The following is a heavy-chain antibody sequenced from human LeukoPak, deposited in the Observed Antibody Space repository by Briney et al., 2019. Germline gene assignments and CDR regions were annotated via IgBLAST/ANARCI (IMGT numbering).Heavy chain of an antibody. CDR3: AKDVRLVRGVNYGSIIDYFDY. J-gene: IGHJ4*02. V-gene: IGHV3-23*01. CDR1: GFTFSSYA. CDR2: ISGSGGST. D-gene: IGHD3-10*01. Sequence: GGSLRLSCAASGFTFSSYAMSWVRQAPGKGLEWVSAISGSGGSTYYADSVKGRFTISRDNSKNTLYLQMNSLRAEDTAVYYCAKDVRLVRGVNYGSIIDYFDYWGQGTLVTVSS.